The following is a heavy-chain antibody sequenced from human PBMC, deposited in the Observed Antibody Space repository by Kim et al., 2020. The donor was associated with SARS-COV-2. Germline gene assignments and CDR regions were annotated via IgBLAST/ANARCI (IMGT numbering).Heavy chain of an antibody. Sequence: SETLSLTCTVSGGSISGYYWSWIRQPPGKGLEWIGCSYYSGSTNYNPSLKSRVTISVDTSKNQFSLKLSSVTAADPAVYYCAKARYTSSWYYFDYWGQGT. CDR3: AKARYTSSWYYFDY. CDR2: SYYSGST. D-gene: IGHD6-13*01. V-gene: IGHV4-59*13. CDR1: GGSISGYY. J-gene: IGHJ4*02.